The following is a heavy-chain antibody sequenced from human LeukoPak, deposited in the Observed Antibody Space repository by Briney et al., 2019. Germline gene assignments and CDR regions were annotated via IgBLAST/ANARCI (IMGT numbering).Heavy chain of an antibody. Sequence: SVKVSCNASGGTFSSYAISWVRQAPGQGLEWMGRIIPILGIANYAQKFQGRVTITADKSTSTAYMELSSLRSEDTAVYYCASGYCSGGSCYRSDYWGQGILVTVSS. V-gene: IGHV1-69*04. CDR1: GGTFSSYA. CDR2: IIPILGIA. CDR3: ASGYCSGGSCYRSDY. J-gene: IGHJ4*02. D-gene: IGHD2-15*01.